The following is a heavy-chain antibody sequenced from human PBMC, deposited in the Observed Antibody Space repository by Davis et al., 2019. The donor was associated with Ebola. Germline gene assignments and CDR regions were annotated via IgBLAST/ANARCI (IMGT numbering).Heavy chain of an antibody. J-gene: IGHJ6*02. V-gene: IGHV3-72*01. D-gene: IGHD5-18*01. CDR2: SRNKANSYTT. CDR3: VREDTAGALGMDV. CDR1: GFTFSSYA. Sequence: GGSLRLSCAASGFTFSSYAMSWVRQAPGKGLEWVGRSRNKANSYTTEYAASVEGRFTISREESKNSLFLQMNSLRTEDTAVYYCVREDTAGALGMDVWGQGTTVTVSS.